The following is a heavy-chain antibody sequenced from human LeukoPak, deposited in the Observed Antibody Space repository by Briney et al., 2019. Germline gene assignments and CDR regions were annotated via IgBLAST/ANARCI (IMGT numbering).Heavy chain of an antibody. CDR1: GFTFSNYI. V-gene: IGHV3-48*02. CDR2: ISSSSSPI. Sequence: GGSLRLSCAASGFTFSNYIMNWVRQAPGKGLEWLSYISSSSSPIYYADSVKGRFTISRDNAKNSLYLQMNSLRDEDTGVYYCARVNWNDVGSFDYWGQGTLATVSS. CDR3: ARVNWNDVGSFDY. J-gene: IGHJ4*02. D-gene: IGHD1-20*01.